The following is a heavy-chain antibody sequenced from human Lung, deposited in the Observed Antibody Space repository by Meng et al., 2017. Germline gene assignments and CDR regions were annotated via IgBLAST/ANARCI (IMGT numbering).Heavy chain of an antibody. D-gene: IGHD3-10*01. V-gene: IGHV2-5*02. CDR2: IYWDDDK. CDR3: AHSPSTYGSGSYIFDY. J-gene: IGHJ4*02. CDR1: GFSLSTSGVC. Sequence: TLNESSPTLLKPTQTLTLTCTFSGFSLSTSGVCVGWIRQPPGKALEWLALIYWDDDKRYSPSLKSRLTITKDTSKNQVVLTMTNMDPVDTATYYCAHSPSTYGSGSYIFDYWGQGTLVTVSS.